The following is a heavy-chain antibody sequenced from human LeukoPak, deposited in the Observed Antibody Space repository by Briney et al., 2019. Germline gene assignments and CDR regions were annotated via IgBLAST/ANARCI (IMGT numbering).Heavy chain of an antibody. CDR2: MNPNSGNT. Sequence: GASVKVSCKASGYTFTSYDINWVRQATGQGLEWMGWMNPNSGNTGYAQKFQGRVTMTRNTSISTAYMELSSLRSEDTAVYYCARSGLWSRELDYWGQGTLVTVSS. CDR3: ARSGLWSRELDY. J-gene: IGHJ4*02. D-gene: IGHD4/OR15-4a*01. CDR1: GYTFTSYD. V-gene: IGHV1-8*01.